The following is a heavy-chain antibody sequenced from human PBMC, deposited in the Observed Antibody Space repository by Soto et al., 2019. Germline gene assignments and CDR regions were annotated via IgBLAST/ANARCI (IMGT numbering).Heavy chain of an antibody. D-gene: IGHD3-10*01. CDR1: GFTFSSYS. V-gene: IGHV3-23*01. CDR3: AKKVNSGPGSQYFDY. J-gene: IGHJ4*02. CDR2: FRTGGDDGTT. Sequence: GGSLRLSCAASGFTFSSYSMSWVRQAPGKGLEWVSGFRTGGDDGTTYYADSVKGRFTISRDNPKNTLFLQINSLRAEDTAIYYCAKKVNSGPGSQYFDYWGQGTLVTVSS.